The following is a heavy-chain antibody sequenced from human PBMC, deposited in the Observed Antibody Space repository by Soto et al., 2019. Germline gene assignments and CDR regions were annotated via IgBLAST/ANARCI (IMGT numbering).Heavy chain of an antibody. CDR3: ATNVMTTVTTFEY. Sequence: KPSETLSLTCTVSGGSIRSYYWSWIRQPPGKGLEWIGYISYSRSTNCSPSLRSRVTMSVDMSKNQFSLKLSSVTAADTAVYYCATNVMTTVTTFEYWGQGTLVTVSS. J-gene: IGHJ4*02. CDR1: GGSIRSYY. V-gene: IGHV4-59*08. D-gene: IGHD4-17*01. CDR2: ISYSRST.